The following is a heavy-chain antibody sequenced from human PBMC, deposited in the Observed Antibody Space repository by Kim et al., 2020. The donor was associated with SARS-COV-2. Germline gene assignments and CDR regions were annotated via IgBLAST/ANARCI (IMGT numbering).Heavy chain of an antibody. J-gene: IGHJ4*02. Sequence: QTFQGRVTITADESTSTAYMELSSLRTEDTAVYYCARGGDTVTTQYYFDYWGQGTLVTVSS. V-gene: IGHV1-69*01. CDR3: ARGGDTVTTQYYFDY. D-gene: IGHD4-17*01.